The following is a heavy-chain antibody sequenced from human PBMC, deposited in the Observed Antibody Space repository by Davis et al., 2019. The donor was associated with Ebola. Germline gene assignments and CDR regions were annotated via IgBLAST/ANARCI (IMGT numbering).Heavy chain of an antibody. CDR2: IWYDGSNK. CDR3: AREITMVQGVIQNYYYGMDV. J-gene: IGHJ6*02. V-gene: IGHV3-33*08. D-gene: IGHD3-10*01. CDR1: GFTFSSYA. Sequence: GGSLRLSCAASGFTFSSYAMHWVRQAPGKGLEWVAVIWYDGSNKYYADSVKGRFTISRDNSKNTLYLQMNSLRAEDTAVYYCAREITMVQGVIQNYYYGMDVWGQGTTVTVSS.